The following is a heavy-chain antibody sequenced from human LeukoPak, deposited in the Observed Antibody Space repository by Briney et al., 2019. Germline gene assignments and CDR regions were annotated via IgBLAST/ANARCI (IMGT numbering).Heavy chain of an antibody. V-gene: IGHV3-11*04. CDR3: VITAGRAGATDH. D-gene: IGHD1-14*01. CDR2: ISNSGDTI. J-gene: IGHJ5*02. CDR1: RLTFGDFSDYY. Sequence: GGSLRLSCAASRLTFGDFSDYYMSWIRQTPGKGLEWLSYISNSGDTIYYADSVKGRFTISRDNAKKSLFLQMDGLRVEGTAVYYCVITAGRAGATDHWGQGALVTVSS.